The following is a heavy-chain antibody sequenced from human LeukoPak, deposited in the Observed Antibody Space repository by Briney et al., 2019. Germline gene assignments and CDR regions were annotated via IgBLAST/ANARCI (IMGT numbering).Heavy chain of an antibody. CDR1: GGSFSGYY. CDR3: ARVSGDYVWGSYRYYYFDY. CDR2: INHSGST. V-gene: IGHV4-34*01. D-gene: IGHD3-16*02. J-gene: IGHJ4*02. Sequence: PSETLSLTCAVYGGSFSGYYWSWVRQPPGKGLEWLGEINHSGSTNYNPSLKSRVTISVDTSKNQFSLKLSSVTAADTAVYYCARVSGDYVWGSYRYYYFDYWGQGTLVTVSS.